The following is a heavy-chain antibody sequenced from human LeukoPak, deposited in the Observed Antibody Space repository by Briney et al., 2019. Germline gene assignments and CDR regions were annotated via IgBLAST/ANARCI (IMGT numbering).Heavy chain of an antibody. CDR3: AREEAYYYYYMDV. Sequence: GGSLRLSCAASGFTFSSYWMHWVRPAPGKSLVWVSRINTDGSSTSYADSVKGRFTISRDNAKNTLYLQMNSLRAEDTAVYYCAREEAYYYYYMDVWGKGTTVTVSS. J-gene: IGHJ6*03. CDR1: GFTFSSYW. V-gene: IGHV3-74*01. CDR2: INTDGSST.